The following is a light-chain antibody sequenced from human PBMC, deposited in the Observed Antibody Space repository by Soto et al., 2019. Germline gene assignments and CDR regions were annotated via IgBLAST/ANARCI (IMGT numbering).Light chain of an antibody. CDR3: QQFRT. V-gene: IGKV3-20*01. Sequence: EIELTQSPGTLSLSPEERATLSCRASQSVSSSYLAWYQQKPGQAPRLLIYGASSRATGIPDRFSGSGSGTDFTLTISRLEPEDFAVYYCQQFRTFGQGTKVDIK. CDR2: GAS. J-gene: IGKJ1*01. CDR1: QSVSSSY.